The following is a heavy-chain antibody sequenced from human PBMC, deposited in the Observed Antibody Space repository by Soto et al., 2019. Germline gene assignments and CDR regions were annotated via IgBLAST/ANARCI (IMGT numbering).Heavy chain of an antibody. Sequence: EVQLVESGGGLIQPGGSLRLSCAASGFTVSSNYMSWVRQAPGKGLEWVSVIYSGGSTYYADSVKGRFTISRDNSKNTLYLEMNSLRAEDTAVYYCAREVYYYYCGMDVWGQGTTVTVSS. V-gene: IGHV3-53*01. CDR3: AREVYYYYCGMDV. CDR1: GFTVSSNY. J-gene: IGHJ6*02. CDR2: IYSGGST.